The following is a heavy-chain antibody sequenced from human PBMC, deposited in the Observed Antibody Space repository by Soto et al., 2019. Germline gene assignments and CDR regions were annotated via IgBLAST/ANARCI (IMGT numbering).Heavy chain of an antibody. CDR1: GFTFSSYG. V-gene: IGHV3-30*18. Sequence: GSLRLSCAASGFTFSSYGMHWVRQAPGKGLEWVAVISYDGSNKYYADSVKGRFTISRDNSKNTLYLQMNSLRAEDTAVYYCAKEGRYSSSWYDYWGQGTLVTVSS. CDR3: AKEGRYSSSWYDY. D-gene: IGHD6-13*01. J-gene: IGHJ4*02. CDR2: ISYDGSNK.